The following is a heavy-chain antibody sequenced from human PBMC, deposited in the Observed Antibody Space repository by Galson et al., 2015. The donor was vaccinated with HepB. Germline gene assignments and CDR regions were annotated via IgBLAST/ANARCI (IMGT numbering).Heavy chain of an antibody. CDR1: GFTFSSYA. CDR3: ARDRKRYSSSSEGGFDY. D-gene: IGHD6-6*01. CDR2: ISYDGSNK. Sequence: SLRLSCAASGFTFSSYAMHWVRQAPGKGLEWVAVISYDGSNKYYADSVKGRFTISRDNSKNTLYLQMNSLRAEDTAVYYCARDRKRYSSSSEGGFDYWGQGTLVTVSS. V-gene: IGHV3-30-3*01. J-gene: IGHJ4*02.